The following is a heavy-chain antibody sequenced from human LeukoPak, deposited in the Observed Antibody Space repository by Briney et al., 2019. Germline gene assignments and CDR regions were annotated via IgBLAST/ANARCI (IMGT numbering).Heavy chain of an antibody. CDR2: ITSSSSYI. CDR1: GFTFSSYS. J-gene: IGHJ6*04. V-gene: IGHV3-21*01. D-gene: IGHD3-10*02. CDR3: AELGITMIGGV. Sequence: PGGSLRLSCAASGFTFSSYSMNWVRQAPGKGLEWVSSITSSSSYIYYADSVKGRFTISRYNAKNSVYLQMNSLRAEDTAVYYCAELGITMIGGVWGKGTTVTISS.